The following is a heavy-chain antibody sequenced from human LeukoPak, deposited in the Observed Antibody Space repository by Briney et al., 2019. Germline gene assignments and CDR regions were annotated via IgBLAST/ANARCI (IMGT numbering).Heavy chain of an antibody. D-gene: IGHD3-3*01. CDR3: AREVPYYDFWSGLGYYYYMDV. J-gene: IGHJ6*03. CDR2: IYYSGSA. Sequence: SETLSLTCTVSGGSISRYYWSWIRQPPGKGLEWIGYIYYSGSANYNPSLKSRVTISVDTSKNQFSLKLSSVTAADTAVYYCAREVPYYDFWSGLGYYYYMDVWGKGTTVTVSS. V-gene: IGHV4-59*12. CDR1: GGSISRYY.